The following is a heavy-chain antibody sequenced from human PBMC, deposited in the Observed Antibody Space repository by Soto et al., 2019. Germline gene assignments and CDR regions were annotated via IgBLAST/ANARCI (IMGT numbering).Heavy chain of an antibody. CDR1: GFTFSSYS. D-gene: IGHD3-10*01. J-gene: IGHJ5*02. Sequence: PGGSLRLSCAASGFTFSSYSMNWVRQAPGKGLEWVSSISSSSSYIYYADSVKGRFTISRDNAKNSLYLQMNSLRAEDTAVYYCARDSRYYYGSGSSYNWFDPWGQGTLVTVSS. CDR2: ISSSSSYI. V-gene: IGHV3-21*01. CDR3: ARDSRYYYGSGSSYNWFDP.